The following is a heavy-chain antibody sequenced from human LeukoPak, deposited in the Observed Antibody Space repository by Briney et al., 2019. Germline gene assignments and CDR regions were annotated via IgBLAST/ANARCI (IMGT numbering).Heavy chain of an antibody. Sequence: SVKVSCKASGGTFSSYAISWVRQAPGQGLEWMGGIIPIFGTANYAQKFQGRVTITRNTSISTAYMELSSLRSEDTAVYYCARSPLLRYFDWLFPGYYYYMDVWGKGTTVTVSS. J-gene: IGHJ6*03. D-gene: IGHD3-9*01. CDR1: GGTFSSYA. V-gene: IGHV1-69*05. CDR3: ARSPLLRYFDWLFPGYYYYMDV. CDR2: IIPIFGTA.